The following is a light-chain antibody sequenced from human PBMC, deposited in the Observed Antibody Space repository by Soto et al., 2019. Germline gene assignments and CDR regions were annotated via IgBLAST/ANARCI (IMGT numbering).Light chain of an antibody. CDR2: GNS. Sequence: QSVLTQPPSVSGAPGQRVTISCTGSSYNIGAGYDVHWYQPLPGTAPKLLIYGNSNRPSGVPDRFSGSKSGTSASLAITGLQAEDEADYYCQSYDSSLSGVVFGGGTKLTVL. V-gene: IGLV1-40*01. CDR1: SYNIGAGYD. CDR3: QSYDSSLSGVV. J-gene: IGLJ2*01.